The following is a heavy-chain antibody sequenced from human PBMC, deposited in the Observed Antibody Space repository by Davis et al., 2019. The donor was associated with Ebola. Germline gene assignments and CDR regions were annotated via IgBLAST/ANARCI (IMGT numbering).Heavy chain of an antibody. Sequence: ASVKVSCKASGYSFSSYYMHWVRQAPGQGLEWMGIINPSGGSTSYAQKFQGRVTMTRDTSTSTVYMELSRLRSEDTAVYYCARDGALVVYRMAGMDVWGQGTTVTVSS. CDR1: GYSFSSYY. V-gene: IGHV1-46*01. CDR3: ARDGALVVYRMAGMDV. D-gene: IGHD2-8*02. CDR2: INPSGGST. J-gene: IGHJ6*02.